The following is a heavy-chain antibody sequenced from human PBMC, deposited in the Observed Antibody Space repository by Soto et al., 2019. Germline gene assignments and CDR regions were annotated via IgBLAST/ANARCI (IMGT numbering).Heavy chain of an antibody. Sequence: QVQLVQSGAEVKKPGSSVRVSCKASGDSFSKYTVNWVRQAPRQGLEWMGGIIPRFGTTNYAPTLQGRVTITADQSMNTVYMELSRLTSDDTAVYYCAREAGGSNIAAVLLDPWGQGTLVTVSS. CDR3: AREAGGSNIAAVLLDP. CDR1: GDSFSKYT. V-gene: IGHV1-69*01. D-gene: IGHD3-3*02. J-gene: IGHJ5*02. CDR2: IIPRFGTT.